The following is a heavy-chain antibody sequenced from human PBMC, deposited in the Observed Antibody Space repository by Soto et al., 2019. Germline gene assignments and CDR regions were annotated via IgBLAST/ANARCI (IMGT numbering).Heavy chain of an antibody. CDR3: ARSAKDCTNGVCYNY. CDR2: TYYRSKWYN. V-gene: IGHV6-1*01. CDR1: GDSVSSNSAA. D-gene: IGHD2-8*01. Sequence: QSQTLSLTCAISGDSVSSNSAAWNWIRQSPSRGLEWLGRTYYRSKWYNDYAVSVKSRITINPDTSKNQFSLHLNSVTPEDTAVYYCARSAKDCTNGVCYNYWGQGTLVTVSS. J-gene: IGHJ4*02.